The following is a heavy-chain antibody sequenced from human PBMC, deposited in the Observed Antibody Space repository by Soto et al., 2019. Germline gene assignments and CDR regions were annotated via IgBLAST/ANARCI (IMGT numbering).Heavy chain of an antibody. CDR1: GDSISGGGYS. J-gene: IGHJ6*02. V-gene: IGHV4-30-2*01. CDR2: IDRSGST. D-gene: IGHD3-16*01. CDR3: ARDGAWRGFDV. Sequence: SETLSLTCTVSGDSISGGGYSWSWIRQPPGKGLEWVGYIDRSGSTYYNPSLQSRVTISVDRSSHQFSLSLTSVTAADTAFYYCARDGAWRGFDVWGQGTTVTVSS.